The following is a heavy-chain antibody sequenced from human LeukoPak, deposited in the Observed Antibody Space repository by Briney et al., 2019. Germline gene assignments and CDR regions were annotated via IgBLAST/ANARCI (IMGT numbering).Heavy chain of an antibody. V-gene: IGHV4-34*01. CDR3: ARTNYYDSSGYYSLDY. J-gene: IGHJ4*02. D-gene: IGHD3-22*01. CDR1: GGSFSGYY. Sequence: SETLSLTCAVSGGSFSGYYWSWIRQPPGKGLEWLGEINHSGSTNYNPSLKSRVTISLGTSKNQFSLKLSSATAADTAFYYCARTNYYDSSGYYSLDYWGQGTLVTVSS. CDR2: INHSGST.